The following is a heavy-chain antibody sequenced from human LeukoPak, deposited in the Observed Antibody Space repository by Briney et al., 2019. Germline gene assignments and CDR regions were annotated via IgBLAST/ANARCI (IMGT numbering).Heavy chain of an antibody. CDR3: ARDYKVGAIDFDY. CDR2: ISSSSSTI. V-gene: IGHV3-48*01. CDR1: EFTFSSYS. D-gene: IGHD1-26*01. J-gene: IGHJ4*02. Sequence: GGSLRLSCAASEFTFSSYSMNWVRQAPGKGLEWVSYISSSSSTIYYADSVKGRFTISRDNAKNTLYLQMNSLRAEDTAVYYCARDYKVGAIDFDYRGRGTLVTVSS.